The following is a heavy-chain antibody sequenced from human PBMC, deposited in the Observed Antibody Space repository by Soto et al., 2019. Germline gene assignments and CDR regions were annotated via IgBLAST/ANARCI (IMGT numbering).Heavy chain of an antibody. CDR2: IYYSGST. J-gene: IGHJ3*02. CDR3: ARLGTRYCSGGSCYPDAFDI. D-gene: IGHD2-15*01. CDR1: GGSISSYY. V-gene: IGHV4-59*08. Sequence: PSETLSLTCTVSGGSISSYYWSWIRQPPGKGLEWIGYIYYSGSTNYNPSLKSRVTISVDTSKNQFSLKLSSVTAADTAVYYCARLGTRYCSGGSCYPDAFDIWGQGTMVTVSS.